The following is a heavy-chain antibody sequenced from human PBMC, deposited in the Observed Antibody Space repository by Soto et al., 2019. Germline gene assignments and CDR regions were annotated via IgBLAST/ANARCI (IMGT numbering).Heavy chain of an antibody. CDR1: GGSISSGGYS. V-gene: IGHV4-30-2*01. J-gene: IGHJ5*02. CDR2: IYHSGST. D-gene: IGHD6-25*01. CDR3: ARVSVSIGWGYGWFDP. Sequence: QLQLQESGSGLVKPSQTLSLTCAVSGGSISSGGYSWSWIRQPPGKGLAWIGYIYHSGSTYYNPSLKSRVTISVDRSKNQFSLKLSSVTAADTAVYYCARVSVSIGWGYGWFDPWGQGTLVTVSS.